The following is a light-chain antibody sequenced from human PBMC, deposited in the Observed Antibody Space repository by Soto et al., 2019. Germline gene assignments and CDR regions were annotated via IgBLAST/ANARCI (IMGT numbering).Light chain of an antibody. CDR1: SGHSNYA. V-gene: IGLV4-69*01. Sequence: QPVLTQSPSASASLGASVRLTCTQSSGHSNYAIAWHQQQPEKGPRYLMKLNSDGSHSKGDGIPDRFSGSSSGAERYLTISSLQSEDEADYYCQTWDTGIRVFGGGTKLTVL. CDR2: LNSDGSH. J-gene: IGLJ3*02. CDR3: QTWDTGIRV.